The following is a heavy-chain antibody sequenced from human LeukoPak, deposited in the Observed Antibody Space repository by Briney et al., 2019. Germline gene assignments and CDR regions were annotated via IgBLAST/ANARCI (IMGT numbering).Heavy chain of an antibody. CDR1: GGSISSYY. D-gene: IGHD1-1*01. V-gene: IGHV4-59*01. J-gene: IGHJ3*02. Sequence: SETLSLTCTVSGGSISSYYWSWIRQPPGKGLEWIGYIYYSGSTNYNPSLKSRVTISVDTSKNQFSLKLSSVTAADTAVYYCARDSPHYKGGAFDIWGQGTMVTVSS. CDR3: ARDSPHYKGGAFDI. CDR2: IYYSGST.